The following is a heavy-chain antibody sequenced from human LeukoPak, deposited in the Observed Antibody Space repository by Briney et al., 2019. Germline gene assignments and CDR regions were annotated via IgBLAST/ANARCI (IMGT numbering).Heavy chain of an antibody. D-gene: IGHD3-3*01. CDR3: AILSPITIFGVVYFDY. CDR1: GFTFNKYA. CDR2: ISESGDKT. J-gene: IGHJ4*02. Sequence: GGSLRLSCVVSGFTFNKYAMSWVRQAPGKGLEWVSVISESGDKTLYAGSVRGRFTISRDNSKNTLYLQMNSLRAEDTAVYYCAILSPITIFGVVYFDYWGQGTLVTVSS. V-gene: IGHV3-23*01.